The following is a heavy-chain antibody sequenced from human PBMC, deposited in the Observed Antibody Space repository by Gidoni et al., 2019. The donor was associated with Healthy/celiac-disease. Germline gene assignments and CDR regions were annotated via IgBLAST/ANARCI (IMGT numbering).Heavy chain of an antibody. V-gene: IGHV1-69*01. CDR1: GGTCSSYA. CDR3: ARVPYDSSGLFDY. Sequence: QVQLVQSGAEVKKPGSSVKVVCKASGGTCSSYAISWVRQAPGQGLEWVGGIIPIFGTANDAQKFQSRVTITADESTSTAYMELSSLRSEDTAVYYCARVPYDSSGLFDYWGQGTLVTVSS. D-gene: IGHD3-22*01. CDR2: IIPIFGTA. J-gene: IGHJ4*02.